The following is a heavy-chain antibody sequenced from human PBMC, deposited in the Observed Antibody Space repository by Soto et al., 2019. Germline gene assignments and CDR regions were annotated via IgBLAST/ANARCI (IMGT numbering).Heavy chain of an antibody. CDR2: ISAHNGNT. V-gene: IGHV1-18*01. D-gene: IGHD2-8*02. CDR1: GYAFTTYG. Sequence: QVHLVQSGAEVKKPGASVKVSCKGSGYAFTTYGITWVRQAPGQGLEWMGWISAHNGNTNYAQKLQGRVTVTRDTSTITAYMELRSLRSDDTAVYYCARGRYWDYWGQGALVTVSS. J-gene: IGHJ4*02. CDR3: ARGRYWDY.